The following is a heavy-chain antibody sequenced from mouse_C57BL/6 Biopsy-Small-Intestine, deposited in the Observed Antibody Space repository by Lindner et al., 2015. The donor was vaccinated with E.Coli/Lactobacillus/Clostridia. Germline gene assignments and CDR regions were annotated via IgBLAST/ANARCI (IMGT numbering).Heavy chain of an antibody. V-gene: IGHV10-3*01. CDR2: IRIKSSNYAT. J-gene: IGHJ3*01. D-gene: IGHD4-1*01. CDR1: GFTFNTYA. Sequence: VQLQESGGDLVKPGGSLKLSCAASGFTFNTYAMYWVRQAPGKGLEWVARIRIKSSNYATYYADSVKDRFTISRDDSQSMLYLQMNNLKIEDTAMYYCVRNWDVGAYWGQGTLVTVSA. CDR3: VRNWDVGAY.